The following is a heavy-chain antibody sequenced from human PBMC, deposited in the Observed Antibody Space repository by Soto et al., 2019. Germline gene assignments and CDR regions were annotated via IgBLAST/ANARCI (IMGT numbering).Heavy chain of an antibody. V-gene: IGHV4-34*01. CDR2: INHSGST. D-gene: IGHD7-27*01. CDR1: GGSFSGYY. CDR3: ARGWGRISDY. J-gene: IGHJ4*02. Sequence: QVQLQQWGAGLLKPSETLSLTCAVYGGSFSGYYWSWIRQPPGKGLEWIGEINHSGSTNYNPSLTSRVTISVATSKNQFSLKLSSVTAADTAVYYCARGWGRISDYWGQGALVAVSS.